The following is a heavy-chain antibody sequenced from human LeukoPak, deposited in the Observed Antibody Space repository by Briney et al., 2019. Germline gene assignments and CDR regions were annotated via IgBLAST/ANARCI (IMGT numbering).Heavy chain of an antibody. D-gene: IGHD3-22*01. V-gene: IGHV4-59*01. J-gene: IGHJ4*02. CDR3: ARDHSSGYYIYDY. CDR2: IYYTGST. CDR1: RGSIRTYY. Sequence: SSETLSLTCTVSRGSIRTYYWSWIRQSPGKGLEWIGYIYYTGSTNYNPSLKSRVTISVDTSKNQFSLKLSSVTAADTAVYYCARDHSSGYYIYDYWGQGTLVTVSS.